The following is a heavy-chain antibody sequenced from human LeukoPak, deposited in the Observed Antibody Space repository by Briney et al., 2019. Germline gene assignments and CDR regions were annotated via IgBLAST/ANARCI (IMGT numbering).Heavy chain of an antibody. J-gene: IGHJ4*02. V-gene: IGHV3-30*02. D-gene: IGHD2-2*01. CDR2: IRYDGSNK. CDR3: AKEYCSSTSCYYFDY. Sequence: GGSLRLSCAASGFAFSSYGMHWVHQAPGKGLEWVAFIRYDGSNKYYADSVKGRFTISRDNSKNTLYLQMNSLRAEDTAVYYCAKEYCSSTSCYYFDYWGQGTLVTVSS. CDR1: GFAFSSYG.